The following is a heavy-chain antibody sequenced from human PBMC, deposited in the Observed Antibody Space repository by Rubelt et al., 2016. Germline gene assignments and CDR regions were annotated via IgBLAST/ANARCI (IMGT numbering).Heavy chain of an antibody. Sequence: EVQLVESGGGLVQPGGSLKLSCAASGFTFSNYEMNWVRQAPGKGLEWVSYIGYSGSTIYYADSVQGRFTISRDNAKKSLYLQMNSLRAEDTSVYYCVLSSASSDFWGQGTLVTVSS. CDR3: VLSSASSDF. CDR1: GFTFSNYE. D-gene: IGHD3-22*01. J-gene: IGHJ4*02. CDR2: IGYSGSTI. V-gene: IGHV3-48*03.